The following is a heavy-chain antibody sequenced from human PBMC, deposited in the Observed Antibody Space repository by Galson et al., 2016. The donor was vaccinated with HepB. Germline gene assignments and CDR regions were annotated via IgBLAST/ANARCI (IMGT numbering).Heavy chain of an antibody. CDR3: ARTTREYGDYQFNFDY. CDR1: GYTFTSYA. D-gene: IGHD4-17*01. Sequence: SVKVSCKASGYTFTSYAMHWVRQAPGQRLEWTGWINAGNGNTKYSQKFQGRVTITRDTSASTAYMELSSLRSEDTAVYYCARTTREYGDYQFNFDYWGQGALVTVSS. J-gene: IGHJ4*02. CDR2: INAGNGNT. V-gene: IGHV1-3*01.